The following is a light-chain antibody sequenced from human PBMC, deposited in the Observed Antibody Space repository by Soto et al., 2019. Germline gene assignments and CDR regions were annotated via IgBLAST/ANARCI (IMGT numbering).Light chain of an antibody. CDR2: DAS. V-gene: IGKV1-5*01. J-gene: IGKJ1*01. CDR1: QSISIW. Sequence: DIQMTQSPSTLSASVGDRVTITCRASQSISIWLAWYQQKPGKAPKLLIYDASSLESGVPSRFSGSGSGTEFTLTVSSLQPDDFATYYCQHYKSYPWTFGQGTKVEI. CDR3: QHYKSYPWT.